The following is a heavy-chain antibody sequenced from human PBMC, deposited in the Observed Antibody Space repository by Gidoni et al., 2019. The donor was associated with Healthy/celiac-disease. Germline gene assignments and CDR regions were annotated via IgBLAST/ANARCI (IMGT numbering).Heavy chain of an antibody. CDR1: GGSISSYY. CDR2: IYPGGST. D-gene: IGHD2-2*02. V-gene: IGHV4-4*07. J-gene: IGHJ6*03. CDR3: ARSPYPQIPAAIGLGYYYYYMDV. Sequence: QVQLQESGPGLVKPSETLSLTCTVSGGSISSYYWSWFRQPAGKGLEWIGRIYPGGSTNYNPSLKSRVTMSVDTSKNQFSLKLSSVTAADTAVYYCARSPYPQIPAAIGLGYYYYYMDVWGKGTTVTVSS.